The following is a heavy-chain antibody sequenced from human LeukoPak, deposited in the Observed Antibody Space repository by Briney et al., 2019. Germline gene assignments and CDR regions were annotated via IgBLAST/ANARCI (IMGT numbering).Heavy chain of an antibody. V-gene: IGHV1-2*02. D-gene: IGHD3-22*01. Sequence: ASVKVSCKASGYTFTGYFIHWVRQAPGQGLEWMGWINPKSGGTNYQQKFQGRVTMTRDTSISTAYMELSRLRSDDTAVYYCARGRTYAGIVVPPAYWGQGTLVTVSS. J-gene: IGHJ4*02. CDR3: ARGRTYAGIVVPPAY. CDR2: INPKSGGT. CDR1: GYTFTGYF.